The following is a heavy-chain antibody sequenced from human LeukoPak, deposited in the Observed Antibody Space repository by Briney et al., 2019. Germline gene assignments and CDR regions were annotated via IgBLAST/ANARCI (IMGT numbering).Heavy chain of an antibody. CDR2: ISGSGAST. Sequence: GGSLRLSCAASGFTFSSYAMSWVRQAPGKGLEWVSAISGSGASTYYADSVKGRFTISRDNSKNTVYLQMNSLRAEDTAVYYCARDIALGRIEYWGQGTLVTVSS. D-gene: IGHD7-27*01. J-gene: IGHJ4*02. CDR3: ARDIALGRIEY. CDR1: GFTFSSYA. V-gene: IGHV3-23*01.